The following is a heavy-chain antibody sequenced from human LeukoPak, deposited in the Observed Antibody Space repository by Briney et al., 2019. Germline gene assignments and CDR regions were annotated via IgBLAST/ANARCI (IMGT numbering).Heavy chain of an antibody. Sequence: SGTLSLTCAVSGGSISSSNWWSWVRQPPGKGLEWIGEIYHSGSTNYNPSLKSRVTISVDKSKNQFSLKLSSVTAADTAVYYCARADYYDSSGYYYEGGGYFDYWGQGTLVTVSS. CDR2: IYHSGST. CDR1: GGSISSSNW. CDR3: ARADYYDSSGYYYEGGGYFDY. J-gene: IGHJ4*02. V-gene: IGHV4-4*02. D-gene: IGHD3-22*01.